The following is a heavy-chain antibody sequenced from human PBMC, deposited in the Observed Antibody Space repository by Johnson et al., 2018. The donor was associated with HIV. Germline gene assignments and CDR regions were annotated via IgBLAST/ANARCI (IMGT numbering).Heavy chain of an antibody. V-gene: IGHV3-13*01. Sequence: VQLVESGGGLVQPGGSLRLSCSASGFTFSAYEMHWVRQSTGKGLEWVSSIDTSGDTYYPDSVKGRFSISRDNAKNSLLLQMNNLRAGDTALYYCVRDTGYCSGGRCDDAFDVWGQGTVVTVSS. D-gene: IGHD2-15*01. CDR1: GFTFSAYE. CDR2: IDTSGDT. CDR3: VRDTGYCSGGRCDDAFDV. J-gene: IGHJ3*01.